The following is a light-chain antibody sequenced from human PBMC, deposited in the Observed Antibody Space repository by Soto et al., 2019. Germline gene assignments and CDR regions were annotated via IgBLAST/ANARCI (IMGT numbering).Light chain of an antibody. Sequence: QSALAQPASVSGSPGQSITISCSGTSSDIGSYYLVSWYQQHPGKAPKLIIYEVNKRPSGVSNRFSGSKSGNTASLTISGLQIEDEADYYCCSYAGSHTFAVFGGGTKVTVL. CDR2: EVN. J-gene: IGLJ2*01. CDR1: SSDIGSYYL. V-gene: IGLV2-23*02. CDR3: CSYAGSHTFAV.